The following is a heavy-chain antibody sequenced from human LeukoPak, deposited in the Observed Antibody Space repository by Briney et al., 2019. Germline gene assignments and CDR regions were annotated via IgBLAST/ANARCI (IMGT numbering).Heavy chain of an antibody. V-gene: IGHV4-30-4*08. D-gene: IGHD1-7*01. J-gene: IGHJ4*02. Sequence: SETLSLTCSVYGGSISSGDYYWSWIRQPPGKGLEWIGYIYYSGSTYYNPSLKSRVTISLATSKNQFSLKLSSVTAADTAVYYCARDAELELQGDYFDYWGQGTLVTVSS. CDR1: GGSISSGDYY. CDR3: ARDAELELQGDYFDY. CDR2: IYYSGST.